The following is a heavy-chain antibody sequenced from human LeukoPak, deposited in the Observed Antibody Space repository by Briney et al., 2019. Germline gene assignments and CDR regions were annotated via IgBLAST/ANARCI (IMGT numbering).Heavy chain of an antibody. CDR1: GGSFSGYY. Sequence: PSETLSLTCAVYGGSFSGYYWSWIRQPPGKGLEWIGEINHSGSTNYNPSLKSRVTISVDTSRNQFSLEMSSVTAADTAVYYCASGSPWLNFDYWGQGTLVTVSS. J-gene: IGHJ4*02. CDR2: INHSGST. D-gene: IGHD3-16*01. CDR3: ASGSPWLNFDY. V-gene: IGHV4-34*01.